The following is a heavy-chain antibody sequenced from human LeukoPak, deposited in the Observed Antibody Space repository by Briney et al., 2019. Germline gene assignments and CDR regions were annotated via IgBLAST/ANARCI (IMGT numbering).Heavy chain of an antibody. J-gene: IGHJ6*02. D-gene: IGHD2-15*01. CDR2: IIPIFGTA. CDR3: ARDHLDSSHYYYYGMDV. V-gene: IGHV1-69*13. CDR1: GGTFSSYA. Sequence: SVKASCKASGGTFSSYAISWVRQAPGQGLEWMGGIIPIFGTANYAQKFQGRVTITADESTSTAYMELSSLRSEDTAVYYCARDHLDSSHYYYYGMDVWGQGTTVTVSS.